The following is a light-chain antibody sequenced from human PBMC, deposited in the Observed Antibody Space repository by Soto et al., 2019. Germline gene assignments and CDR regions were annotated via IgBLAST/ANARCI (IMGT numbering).Light chain of an antibody. CDR2: EGS. V-gene: IGLV2-23*01. J-gene: IGLJ2*01. CDR3: SSYAGTTTFVV. CDR1: SSDVGRYNL. Sequence: QSVLTQPASVSGSPGQSITISCTGSSSDVGRYNLVSWYQHHPGKAPKLMIYEGSKRPSGVSNRFSGSKSGSTASLTISGLQAEDEADYYCSSYAGTTTFVVFGGVTKLTVL.